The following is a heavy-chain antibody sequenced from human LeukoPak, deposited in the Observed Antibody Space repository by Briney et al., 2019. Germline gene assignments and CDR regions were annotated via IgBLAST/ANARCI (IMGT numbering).Heavy chain of an antibody. CDR3: ARGSHEYWNDY. J-gene: IGHJ4*02. CDR2: VTSDNRDT. V-gene: IGHV1-18*01. CDR1: GYNFSAYG. Sequence: GASVKVSCRASGYNFSAYGMTWVRQAPGQGLEWMGWVTSDNRDTKYAPKLQGRVTMTTELFSTTAYMELRSIRSVDTALYYWARGSHEYWNDYWGQGTLVTVSS. D-gene: IGHD1-1*01.